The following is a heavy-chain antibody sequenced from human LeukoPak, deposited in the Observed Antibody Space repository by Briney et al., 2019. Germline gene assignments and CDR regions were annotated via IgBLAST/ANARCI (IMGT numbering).Heavy chain of an antibody. J-gene: IGHJ4*02. Sequence: PGGSLRLSCAASGFTFSSYAMSWVRQAPGKGLEWVSAISGSGGSTYYADSVKGRFTISRDNSKNTLYLQMNSLRAEDTAVYYCAKVLGYCYDSSGYYSYFDYWGQGTLVTVSS. CDR2: ISGSGGST. D-gene: IGHD3-22*01. V-gene: IGHV3-23*01. CDR1: GFTFSSYA. CDR3: AKVLGYCYDSSGYYSYFDY.